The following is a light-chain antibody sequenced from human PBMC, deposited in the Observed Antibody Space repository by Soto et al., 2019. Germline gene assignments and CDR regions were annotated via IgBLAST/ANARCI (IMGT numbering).Light chain of an antibody. CDR3: SSFTSTNTDV. CDR1: SSDVGFSNF. J-gene: IGLJ1*01. Sequence: QSVLTQPASVAGSPGQSITISCTGTSSDVGFSNFISWYQQHPGKATKLLISDVIDRPSGVSDRFSGSKSGNTASLTISGLQAEDEADYYCSSFTSTNTDVFGTGTKVTVL. CDR2: DVI. V-gene: IGLV2-14*03.